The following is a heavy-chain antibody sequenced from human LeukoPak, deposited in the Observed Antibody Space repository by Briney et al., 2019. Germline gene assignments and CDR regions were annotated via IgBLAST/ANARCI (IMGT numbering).Heavy chain of an antibody. V-gene: IGHV4-39*02. CDR3: ARLGAGPTYYDFWSGYSSFYFDY. J-gene: IGHJ4*02. Sequence: SETLSPTCTASGGSISSSSYYWGWIRRPPGKGLEWIGGISSSGNTYYNPSLKSRITISIDTSKNHFSLKLSSVTAADTAVYYCARLGAGPTYYDFWSGYSSFYFDYWGQGTLVTVSS. D-gene: IGHD3-3*01. CDR2: ISSSGNT. CDR1: GGSISSSSYY.